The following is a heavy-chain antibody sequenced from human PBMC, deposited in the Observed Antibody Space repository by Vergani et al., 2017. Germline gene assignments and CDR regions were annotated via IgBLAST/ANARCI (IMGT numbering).Heavy chain of an antibody. CDR1: GGSFSGYY. Sequence: QVQLQQWGAGLLKPSETLSLTCAVYGGSFSGYYWSWIRQPPGKGLEWIGEINHSGSTNYNPSLKSRVTISVDTSKNQFSLKLSSVTAADTAVYYGARRIAASAIDYWGQGTLVTVSS. V-gene: IGHV4-34*01. CDR2: INHSGST. CDR3: ARRIAASAIDY. J-gene: IGHJ4*02. D-gene: IGHD6-13*01.